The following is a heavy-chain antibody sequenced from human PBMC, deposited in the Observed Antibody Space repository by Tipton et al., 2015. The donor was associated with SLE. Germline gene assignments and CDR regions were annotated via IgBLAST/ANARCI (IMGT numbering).Heavy chain of an antibody. J-gene: IGHJ6*03. CDR1: GFTFDDYA. V-gene: IGHV3-9*01. D-gene: IGHD7-27*01. CDR2: ISWNSGSI. Sequence: SLRLSCAASGFTFDDYAMHWVRQAPGKGLEWVSGISWNSGSIGYADSVKGRFTISRDNSKNTLYLQMNGLRAEDTAVYYCAKVPITGDGYYYYMDVWGKGTTVTVSS. CDR3: AKVPITGDGYYYYMDV.